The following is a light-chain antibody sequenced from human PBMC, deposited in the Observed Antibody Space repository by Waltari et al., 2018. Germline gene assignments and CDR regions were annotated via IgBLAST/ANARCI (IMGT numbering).Light chain of an antibody. V-gene: IGKV3-11*01. CDR2: DAS. CDR3: LQRSNWPYT. CDR1: HTVMNS. J-gene: IGKJ2*01. Sequence: CRASHTVMNSLAWYQQKPCQAPRLLIFDASDRAPGIPAKFRGSGSGTDFTLTVSNLEPEDFAVYYCLQRSNWPYTFGQGTRVEIK.